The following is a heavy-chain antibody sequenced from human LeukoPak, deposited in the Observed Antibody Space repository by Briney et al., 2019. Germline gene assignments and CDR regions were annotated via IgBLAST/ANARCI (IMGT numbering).Heavy chain of an antibody. CDR1: GGSMISYY. J-gene: IGHJ1*01. Sequence: SETLSLTCTVSGGSMISYYYGWIRQPPGKGLEWVGSIYYGGSTNYNPSLKSRVTISIDTSMNQFSLKLSSVTAADTAVYYCACGDTAGFQHWGQGSLLSVSS. CDR2: IYYGGST. D-gene: IGHD2-21*01. V-gene: IGHV4-59*01. CDR3: ACGDTAGFQH.